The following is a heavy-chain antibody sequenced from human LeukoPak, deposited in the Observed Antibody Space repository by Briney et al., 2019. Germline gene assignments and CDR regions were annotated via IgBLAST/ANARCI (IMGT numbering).Heavy chain of an antibody. Sequence: PSETLSLTCTVSGGPISSYYWSWIRQPPGKGLEWIGYIYYSGSTNYNPSLKSRVTISVDTSKNQFSLKLSSVTAADTAVYYCASIAARPPTYYYYMDVWGKGTTVTVSS. V-gene: IGHV4-59*01. J-gene: IGHJ6*03. CDR2: IYYSGST. CDR1: GGPISSYY. D-gene: IGHD6-6*01. CDR3: ASIAARPPTYYYYMDV.